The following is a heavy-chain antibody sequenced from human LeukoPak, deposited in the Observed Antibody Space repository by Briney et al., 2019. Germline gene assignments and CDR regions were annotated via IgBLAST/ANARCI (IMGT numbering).Heavy chain of an antibody. CDR3: ARGRRWLQF. CDR1: GGSFSGYY. V-gene: IGHV4-34*01. D-gene: IGHD5-24*01. Sequence: SETLSLTCAVYGGSFSGYYWSWIRQPPGKGLEWIGEINHSGSTNYNPSLKSRVTISVDTSKNQFSLRLSSVTAADTAVYYCARGRRWLQFGGQGTLVTVSS. J-gene: IGHJ4*02. CDR2: INHSGST.